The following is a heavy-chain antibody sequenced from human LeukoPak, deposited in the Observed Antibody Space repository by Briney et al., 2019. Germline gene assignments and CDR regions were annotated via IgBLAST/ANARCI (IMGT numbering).Heavy chain of an antibody. V-gene: IGHV4-4*07. J-gene: IGHJ4*02. Sequence: SETLSLTCTVSGGPISGYFWSWIRQPAGKGLEWIGRIYSSGSNNYNPSLKSRVTMSLDTSKNHLSLNLSSVTAADTAVYYCAREPTSGREPTSGRPLDYWGQGTLVTVSP. CDR1: GGPISGYF. D-gene: IGHD5-12*01. CDR3: AREPTSGREPTSGRPLDY. CDR2: IYSSGSN.